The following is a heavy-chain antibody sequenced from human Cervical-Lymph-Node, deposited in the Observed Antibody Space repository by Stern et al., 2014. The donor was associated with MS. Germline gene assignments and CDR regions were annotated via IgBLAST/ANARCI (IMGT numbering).Heavy chain of an antibody. CDR1: GGTFNTYA. CDR3: AKGPKGKWYFDL. Sequence: VQLVESGAEVKKPGSSVKVSCKASGGTFNTYAINWVRQAPGQGLEWVVKIIPVLGIVTYGQKFRGRGTINADISTNTVYMELSSLKSEDTAVYYCAKGPKGKWYFDLGGRGTLVTVSS. J-gene: IGHJ2*01. D-gene: IGHD3-10*01. CDR2: IIPVLGIV. V-gene: IGHV1-69*09.